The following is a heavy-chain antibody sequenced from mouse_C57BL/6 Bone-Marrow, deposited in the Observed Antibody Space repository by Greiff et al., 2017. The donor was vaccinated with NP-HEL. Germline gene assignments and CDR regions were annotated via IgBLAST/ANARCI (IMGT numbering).Heavy chain of an antibody. J-gene: IGHJ4*01. CDR1: GFTFSDYY. D-gene: IGHD1-1*01. CDR2: ISNGGGST. Sequence: DVMLVESGGGLVQPGGSLKLSCAASGFTFSDYYMYWVRQTPEKRLEWVAYISNGGGSTYYPDTVKGRFTISRDNAKNTLYLQMSRLKSEDTAMYYCARQGITTVVAGAMDYWGQGTSVTVSS. V-gene: IGHV5-12*01. CDR3: ARQGITTVVAGAMDY.